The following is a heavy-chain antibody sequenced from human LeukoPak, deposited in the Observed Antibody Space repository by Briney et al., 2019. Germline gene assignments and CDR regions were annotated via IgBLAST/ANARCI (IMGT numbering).Heavy chain of an antibody. Sequence: GESLKISCKGSGYSFTSYWIGWVRQMPGKGLEWTGIIYPGDSDTRYSPSFQGQVTISADKSISTAYLQWSSLKASDTAMYYCASTLCSGGSCALNAFDIWGQGTMVTVSS. CDR2: IYPGDSDT. J-gene: IGHJ3*02. D-gene: IGHD2-15*01. CDR3: ASTLCSGGSCALNAFDI. CDR1: GYSFTSYW. V-gene: IGHV5-51*01.